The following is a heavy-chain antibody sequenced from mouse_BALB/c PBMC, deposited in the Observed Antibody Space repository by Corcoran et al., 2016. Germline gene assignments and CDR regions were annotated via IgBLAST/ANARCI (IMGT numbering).Heavy chain of an antibody. J-gene: IGHJ2*01. V-gene: IGHV14-3*02. CDR2: IDPANGNT. Sequence: EVQLQQSGAELVKPGASVKLSCTASGFNIKDTYMHWVKQRTAQGLEWIGRIDPANGNTKYDPKFQGKATITADTPSNTDYLQISSMTSEDTAVYYCARRGATMISWGQGTTLTVSA. CDR1: GFNIKDTY. D-gene: IGHD2-4*01. CDR3: ARRGATMIS.